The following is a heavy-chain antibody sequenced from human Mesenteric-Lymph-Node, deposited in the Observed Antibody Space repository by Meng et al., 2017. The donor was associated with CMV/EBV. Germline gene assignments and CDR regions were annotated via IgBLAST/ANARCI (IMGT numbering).Heavy chain of an antibody. J-gene: IGHJ4*02. CDR1: GGSFSGYY. CDR2: INHSGST. CDR3: AKSSSWYYFDY. V-gene: IGHV4-34*01. D-gene: IGHD6-13*01. Sequence: SETLSLTCAVYGGSFSGYYWSWIRQPPGKGLEWIGEINHSGSTNYNPSLKSRVTISVDTSKNQFSLKLSSVTAADTAVYYCAKSSSWYYFDYWGQGTLVTVSS.